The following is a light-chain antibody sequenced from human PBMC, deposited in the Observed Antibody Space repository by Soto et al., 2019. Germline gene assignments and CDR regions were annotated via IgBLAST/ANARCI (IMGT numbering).Light chain of an antibody. CDR3: QQSYSNSYT. CDR2: SAS. V-gene: IGKV1-39*01. CDR1: QSMSDS. Sequence: DIQLTQSPSSLSASVGDRVTITCRASQSMSDSLNWYQQKSGKAPKLLIYSASSLESWVPSRVSCSGSGTDFTLTISGLQPEGFGTYFCQQSYSNSYTFGQGTTLEIK. J-gene: IGKJ2*01.